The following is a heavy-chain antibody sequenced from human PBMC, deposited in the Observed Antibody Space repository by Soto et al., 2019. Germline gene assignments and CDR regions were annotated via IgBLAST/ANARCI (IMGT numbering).Heavy chain of an antibody. CDR3: DRYQITGGCDY. D-gene: IGHD1-20*01. Sequence: SETLSLTCTVSGGSISSGGYYWSWIRQHPGKGLEWIGYIYYSGSTYYNPSLKSRVTISVDTSKNQFSLKLSSVTAADTAVYYCDRYQITGGCDYWGQGTLVTVSS. J-gene: IGHJ4*02. V-gene: IGHV4-31*03. CDR1: GGSISSGGYY. CDR2: IYYSGST.